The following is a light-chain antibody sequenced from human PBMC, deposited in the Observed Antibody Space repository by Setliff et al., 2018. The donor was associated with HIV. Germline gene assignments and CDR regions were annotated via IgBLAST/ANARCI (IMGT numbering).Light chain of an antibody. CDR2: DAS. Sequence: EIVLTQSPGILSLSPGDRATLSCRASQSVGYTSLAWYQQKPGLPPRLLIYDASIRASGIPDRFIGSGSGTDFTLTVSRLEPTDFAVYYCQQYYRLPRTFGQGTKV. V-gene: IGKV3D-20*01. CDR3: QQYYRLPRT. J-gene: IGKJ1*01. CDR1: QSVGYTS.